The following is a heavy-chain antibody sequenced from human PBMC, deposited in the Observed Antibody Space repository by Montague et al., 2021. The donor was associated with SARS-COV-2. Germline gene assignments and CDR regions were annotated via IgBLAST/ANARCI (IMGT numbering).Heavy chain of an antibody. CDR2: TYYRSKWYS. CDR3: VRYSGWFYFDF. CDR1: RDSVSSNSVA. V-gene: IGHV6-1*01. J-gene: IGHJ4*02. Sequence: CAISRDSVSSNSVAWSWIRQSLSRGLEWLGRTYYRSKWYSDYAPSVRGRLTVNPDASKNEFSLELNYVTPEDTAVYYCVRYSGWFYFDFWGQGTLVTVSS. D-gene: IGHD6-19*01.